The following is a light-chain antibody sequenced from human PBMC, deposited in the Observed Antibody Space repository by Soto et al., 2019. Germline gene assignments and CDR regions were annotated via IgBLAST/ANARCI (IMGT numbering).Light chain of an antibody. J-gene: IGLJ2*01. CDR2: GNS. V-gene: IGLV1-40*01. Sequence: QSVLTQPPSVSGAPGQRVTISCTGSSSNIGAGYDVHWYQQLPGTAPKLLLYGNSTRPSGVPDRFSGSKSGTSASLAITGLQAEDEADYYCQSYDSSLSGVVFGGGTKVTVL. CDR1: SSNIGAGYD. CDR3: QSYDSSLSGVV.